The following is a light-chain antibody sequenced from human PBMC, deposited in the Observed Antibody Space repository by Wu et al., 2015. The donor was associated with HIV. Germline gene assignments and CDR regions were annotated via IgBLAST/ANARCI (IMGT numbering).Light chain of an antibody. J-gene: IGKJ1*01. Sequence: DIQLTQSPSFLSASAGDRVTITCRASQDISNFLAWYQQRPGKAPNLLIYAASTLQSGVPSRFSGSGSGTEFTLTISSLQPEDFATYYCQQYNSYSAWAFGQGTKVEIK. CDR1: QDISNF. V-gene: IGKV1-9*01. CDR2: AAS. CDR3: QQYNSYSAWA.